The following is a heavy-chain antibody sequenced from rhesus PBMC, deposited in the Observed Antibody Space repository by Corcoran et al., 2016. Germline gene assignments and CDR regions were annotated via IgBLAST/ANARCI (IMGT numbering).Heavy chain of an antibody. CDR3: TRDGVAGPDY. D-gene: IGHD6-37*01. CDR1: GFTFSSYE. V-gene: IGHV3-100*02. Sequence: DVQLVESGGGLVKPGGSLRLSCVASGFTFSSYEMHWVRQAPGKGLGGVSVIKKSGGTTYYAGAVNGRFTIARDNAKNSLFLQMNSLRAEDTAVYYCTRDGVAGPDYWGQGVLVTVSS. CDR2: IKKSGGTT. J-gene: IGHJ4*01.